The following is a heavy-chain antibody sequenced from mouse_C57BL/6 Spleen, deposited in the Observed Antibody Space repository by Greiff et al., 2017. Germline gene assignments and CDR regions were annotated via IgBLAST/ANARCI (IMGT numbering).Heavy chain of an antibody. CDR1: GYTFTDYE. D-gene: IGHD1-1*01. J-gene: IGHJ4*01. V-gene: IGHV1-15*01. CDR2: IDPETGGT. Sequence: QVQLQQSGAELVRPGASVTLSCKASGYTFTDYEMHWVKQTPVHGLEWIGAIDPETGGTAYNQKFKGKAILTADKSSSTAYMELRSLTSEDSAVYYCTRWHYGSSYAMDYWGQGTSVTVSS. CDR3: TRWHYGSSYAMDY.